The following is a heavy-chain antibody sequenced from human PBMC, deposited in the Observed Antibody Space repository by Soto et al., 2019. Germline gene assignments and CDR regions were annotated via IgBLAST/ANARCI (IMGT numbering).Heavy chain of an antibody. CDR2: INAGNGNT. CDR3: ARDPWNYVSGWFDP. J-gene: IGHJ5*02. D-gene: IGHD1-7*01. CDR1: GYTFTSYA. Sequence: QVQLVQSGAEEKKPGASVKVSCKASGYTFTSYAMHWVRQAPGQRLEWMGWINAGNGNTKYSQKFQGRVTITRDTSASTAYMELSSLRSEDAAVYGCARDPWNYVSGWFDPWGQGTLVTVSS. V-gene: IGHV1-3*05.